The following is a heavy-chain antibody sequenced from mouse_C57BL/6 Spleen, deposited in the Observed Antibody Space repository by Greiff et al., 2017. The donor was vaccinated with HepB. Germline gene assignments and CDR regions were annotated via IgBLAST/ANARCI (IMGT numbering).Heavy chain of an antibody. Sequence: VQLQQSGAELVKPGASVKLSCKASGYTFTEYTIHWVKQRSGQGLEWIGWFYPGSGSIKYNEKFKDKATLTADKSSSTVYMELSRLTSEDSAVYFCARHEDGRWGTAQAHFDYWGQGTTLTVSS. CDR3: ARHEDGRWGTAQAHFDY. V-gene: IGHV1-62-2*01. CDR1: GYTFTEYT. CDR2: FYPGSGSI. J-gene: IGHJ2*01. D-gene: IGHD3-2*02.